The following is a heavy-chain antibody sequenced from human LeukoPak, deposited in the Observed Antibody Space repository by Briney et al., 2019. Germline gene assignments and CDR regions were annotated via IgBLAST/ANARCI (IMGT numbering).Heavy chain of an antibody. V-gene: IGHV1-18*01. D-gene: IGHD3-22*01. CDR2: ISVYNGHT. J-gene: IGHJ3*02. CDR3: AKSWNYYDSSGDDALDI. Sequence: GASVKVSCKASGYTFTSHAITWVRQAPGQGLEWMGWISVYNGHTNYAQKLQGRVTMTTDTSTNTAYMELRSLRSDDTAVYYCAKSWNYYDSSGDDALDIWGQGTMVTVSS. CDR1: GYTFTSHA.